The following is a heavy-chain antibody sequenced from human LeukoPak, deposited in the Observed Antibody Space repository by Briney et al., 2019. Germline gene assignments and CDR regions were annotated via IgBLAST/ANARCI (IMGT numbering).Heavy chain of an antibody. CDR1: GFTFSSYW. CDR3: ARVRLVPPSYYYYGMDV. D-gene: IGHD3-9*01. J-gene: IGHJ6*02. CDR2: IKQDGSEK. Sequence: GGSLRLSCAASGFTFSSYWMSWVRQAPGKGLEWVANIKQDGSEKYYVDSVKGRFTISRDNAKNSLYLQMNSLRAEDTAVYYCARVRLVPPSYYYYGMDVWGQGTTVTVSS. V-gene: IGHV3-7*01.